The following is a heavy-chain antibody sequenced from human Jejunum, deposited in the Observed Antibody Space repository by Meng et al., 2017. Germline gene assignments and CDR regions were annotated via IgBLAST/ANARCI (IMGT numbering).Heavy chain of an antibody. CDR1: GGSCSIYY. V-gene: IGHV4-34*01. CDR3: AKNNWFDP. Sequence: QVSLQQWVEVLLKPSESLSLTCVVSGGSCSIYYWSWIRQTPGKGLEWIGEISHSGDTKYNPSLMSRVTISADTSKNQFSLKLTSVTAADTAVYYCAKNNWFDPWGQGTLVTVSS. CDR2: ISHSGDT. J-gene: IGHJ5*02.